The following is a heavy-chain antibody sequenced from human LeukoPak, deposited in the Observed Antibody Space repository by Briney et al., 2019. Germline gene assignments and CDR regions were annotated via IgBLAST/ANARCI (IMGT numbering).Heavy chain of an antibody. CDR3: ATDLVGRGVIPYYYYMDV. J-gene: IGHJ6*03. CDR1: GYTLTELS. CDR2: FDPEDGET. V-gene: IGHV1-24*01. D-gene: IGHD3-10*01. Sequence: ASVKVSCKVSGYTLTELSMHWVRQAPGKGLEWMGGFDPEDGETIYAQKFQGRVTMTEDTSTDTAYMELSSLRSEDTAVYYCATDLVGRGVIPYYYYMDVWGKGTTVTVSS.